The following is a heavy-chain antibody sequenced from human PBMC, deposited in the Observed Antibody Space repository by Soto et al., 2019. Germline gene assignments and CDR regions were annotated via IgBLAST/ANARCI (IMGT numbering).Heavy chain of an antibody. CDR2: IIPIFGTA. J-gene: IGHJ6*02. CDR1: GGTFSSYA. V-gene: IGHV1-69*06. Sequence: ASVKVSCKASGGTFSSYAISWVRQAPGQGLEWMGGIIPIFGTANYAQKFQGRVTMTEDTSTDTAYMELSSLRSEDTAVYYCATVGDDYGDYYYYGMDVWGQGTTVTVSS. CDR3: ATVGDDYGDYYYYGMDV. D-gene: IGHD4-17*01.